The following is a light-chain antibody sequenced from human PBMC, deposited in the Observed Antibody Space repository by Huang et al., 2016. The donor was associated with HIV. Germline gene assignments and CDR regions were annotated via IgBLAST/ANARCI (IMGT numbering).Light chain of an antibody. CDR1: QSVDTN. V-gene: IGKV3-20*01. Sequence: EIPLTQFPGTLSLSPGDRAILSCRASQSVDTNLAWYQQKPGQPPRLLIYDASSRATGIPDRFSGSGSGTDFTLTISRLQPDDFAVYFCQQSYSSPRTFGQGARLDIK. CDR3: QQSYSSPRT. J-gene: IGKJ2*01. CDR2: DAS.